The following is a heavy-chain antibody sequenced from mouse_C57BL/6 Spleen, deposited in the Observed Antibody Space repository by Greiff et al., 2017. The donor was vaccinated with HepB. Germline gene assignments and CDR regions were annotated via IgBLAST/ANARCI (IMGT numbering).Heavy chain of an antibody. Sequence: VQLQQSGPELVKPGASVKISCKASGYSFTGYYMNWVKQSPEKSLEWIGEINPSTGGTTYNQKFKAKATLTVDKSSSTAYMQLKSLTSEDSAVYYCAREAYYFDYWGQGTTLTVSS. CDR3: AREAYYFDY. CDR1: GYSFTGYY. J-gene: IGHJ2*01. CDR2: INPSTGGT. V-gene: IGHV1-42*01.